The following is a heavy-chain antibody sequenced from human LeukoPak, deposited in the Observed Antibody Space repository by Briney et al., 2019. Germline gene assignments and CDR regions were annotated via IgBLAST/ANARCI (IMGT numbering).Heavy chain of an antibody. Sequence: ASVKVSCKASGYTFTAYYMHWVRQAPGQGLEYMGWINPNSGGTNYAQKFQGRVTMTRDTSISTAYMELSRPRSDDTAVYYCARGNEGYCSGGSCYVGAWFDPWGQGTRVIVSS. J-gene: IGHJ5*02. V-gene: IGHV1-2*02. CDR3: ARGNEGYCSGGSCYVGAWFDP. CDR1: GYTFTAYY. CDR2: INPNSGGT. D-gene: IGHD2-15*01.